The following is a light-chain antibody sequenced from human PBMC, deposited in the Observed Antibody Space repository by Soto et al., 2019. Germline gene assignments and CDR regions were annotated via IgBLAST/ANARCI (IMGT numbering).Light chain of an antibody. J-gene: IGLJ1*01. CDR3: SSYTSSSTPNYG. V-gene: IGLV2-14*01. Sequence: QSVLTQPASVSGSPGQSITISCTGTSSDVGGYNYVSWYQQHPGKAPKLMIYDVSNRPSGVSNRFSGSKSGNTASLTISGLQAEDEADYYCSSYTSSSTPNYGFGTGTKLTVL. CDR2: DVS. CDR1: SSDVGGYNY.